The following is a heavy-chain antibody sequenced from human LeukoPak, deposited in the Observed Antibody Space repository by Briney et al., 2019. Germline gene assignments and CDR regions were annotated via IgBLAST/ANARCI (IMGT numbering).Heavy chain of an antibody. CDR2: ISGSGENT. Sequence: GGSLRLSCGASGFSFSSYAMSWFRQAPGKGLEWVSSISGSGENTYYTDSVKGRFTISRDNFKSTLYLQMNSLRAEDTAVYYCGKDRPNYYHSSGHYYRQNGDYWGQGTLVTVSS. CDR3: GKDRPNYYHSSGHYYRQNGDY. J-gene: IGHJ4*02. CDR1: GFSFSSYA. V-gene: IGHV3-23*01. D-gene: IGHD3-22*01.